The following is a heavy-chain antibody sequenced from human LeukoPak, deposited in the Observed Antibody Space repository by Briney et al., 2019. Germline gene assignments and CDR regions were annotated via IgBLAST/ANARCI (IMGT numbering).Heavy chain of an antibody. V-gene: IGHV3-23*01. Sequence: PGGSLRLSCAPSGFTFSSYAMSWVRQTPGEGLEWVSVICGNGGSTYYADSVKGRFTISRDDSKNTLYLHMNSLRAKDTALYYCAKGTSSSCYSSNDSWGQGTLVTVSS. CDR1: GFTFSSYA. J-gene: IGHJ4*02. CDR3: AKGTSSSCYSSNDS. CDR2: ICGNGGST. D-gene: IGHD2-15*01.